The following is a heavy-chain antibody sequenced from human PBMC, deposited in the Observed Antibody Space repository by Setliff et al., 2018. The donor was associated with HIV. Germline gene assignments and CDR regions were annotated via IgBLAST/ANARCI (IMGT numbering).Heavy chain of an antibody. V-gene: IGHV4-4*07. CDR1: GDSISSYY. CDR2: VYTSGNT. J-gene: IGHJ4*02. D-gene: IGHD5-18*01. CDR3: ARDVYSYGRFYFDY. Sequence: KTSETLSLTCTVSGDSISSYYWSWIRQPAGKGLEWIGRVYTSGNTNYNPSLKSRVTMSVDTSKKQFSLNLSSVTAADTGVYYCARDVYSYGRFYFDYWGPGTLVTVSS.